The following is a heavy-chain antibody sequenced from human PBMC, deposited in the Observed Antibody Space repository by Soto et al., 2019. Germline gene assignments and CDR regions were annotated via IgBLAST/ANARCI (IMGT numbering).Heavy chain of an antibody. Sequence: SETLSLTWTVSGGSISSSNYYWAWIRQSPGKGLEWIASIYYSGSTYYNPSLKSRVTISADTAKNQFSLKLSSVTAADTAVYYCARVGGYGMDVWGQGTTVTVSS. J-gene: IGHJ6*02. CDR2: IYYSGST. V-gene: IGHV4-39*01. D-gene: IGHD3-10*01. CDR1: GGSISSSNYY. CDR3: ARVGGYGMDV.